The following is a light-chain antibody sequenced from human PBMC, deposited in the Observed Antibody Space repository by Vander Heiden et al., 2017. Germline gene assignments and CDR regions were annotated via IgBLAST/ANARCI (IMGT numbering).Light chain of an antibody. CDR1: QSVNSY. CDR3: QQRSNWPPLT. CDR2: DAS. J-gene: IGKJ4*01. Sequence: EIVLTQSPATLSLSPGERATLSCRARQSVNSYFDWYQQKPGQAPRLLIYDASNRATGIPARCSGSGSGTDFTLTISSLEPEDFAVYYGQQRSNWPPLTFGGGTKVEIK. V-gene: IGKV3-11*01.